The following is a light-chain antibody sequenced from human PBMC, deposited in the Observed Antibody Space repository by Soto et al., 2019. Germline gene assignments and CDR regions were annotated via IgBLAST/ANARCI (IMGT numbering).Light chain of an antibody. V-gene: IGKV3-20*01. CDR3: QQYDRSPWT. Sequence: EIVLTQSPGTLSLSPGERATLSCRASQSVSSSYLAWHQQKPGQAPRLLIYGASSRATGIPDRFSGSGSGTDFTLTISRLEPEDFAVYYCQQYDRSPWTFGQGTKVESK. J-gene: IGKJ1*01. CDR1: QSVSSSY. CDR2: GAS.